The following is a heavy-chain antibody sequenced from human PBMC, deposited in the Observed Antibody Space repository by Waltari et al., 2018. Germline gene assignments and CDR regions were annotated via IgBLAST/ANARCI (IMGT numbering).Heavy chain of an antibody. J-gene: IGHJ6*03. CDR2: IIPILGIA. Sequence: QVQLVQSGAEVKKHGSSVKVSCKASGGTFSSYAISLVRQAPEQGLEWMGGIIPILGIANYAQKFQGRVTIAADKSTSTAYMELSSLRSEDTAVYYCASYSGYEGLYYYYMDVWGKGTTVTVSS. D-gene: IGHD5-12*01. V-gene: IGHV1-69*10. CDR1: GGTFSSYA. CDR3: ASYSGYEGLYYYYMDV.